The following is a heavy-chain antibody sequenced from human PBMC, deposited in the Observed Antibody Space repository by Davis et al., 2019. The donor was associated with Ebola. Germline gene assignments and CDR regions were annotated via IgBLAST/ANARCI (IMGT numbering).Heavy chain of an antibody. J-gene: IGHJ3*02. CDR1: GDSVSVNSGG. Sequence: PSETLSLTCAISGDSVSVNSGGWNWIRQSPSRGLEWLGRTYYMSKWYNDYAPSVVGRISINADTSKNQFSLQLHSVTPEDTAVYYCARGWLRTGLDIWGQGTMVIVSS. CDR3: ARGWLRTGLDI. CDR2: TYYMSKWYN. V-gene: IGHV6-1*01. D-gene: IGHD5-24*01.